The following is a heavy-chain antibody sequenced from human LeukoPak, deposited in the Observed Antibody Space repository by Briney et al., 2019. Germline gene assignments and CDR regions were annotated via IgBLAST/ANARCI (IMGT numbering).Heavy chain of an antibody. Sequence: GGSLRLSCAASGFTFNSYGMHWVRQAPGKGLEWVAFIRYDGSNKYYADSVKGRFTISRDNSKNTLYLQMNSLRAEDTAVYYCAKGLERESRLDNWGQGTLVIVSS. V-gene: IGHV3-30*02. D-gene: IGHD1-1*01. J-gene: IGHJ4*02. CDR1: GFTFNSYG. CDR2: IRYDGSNK. CDR3: AKGLERESRLDN.